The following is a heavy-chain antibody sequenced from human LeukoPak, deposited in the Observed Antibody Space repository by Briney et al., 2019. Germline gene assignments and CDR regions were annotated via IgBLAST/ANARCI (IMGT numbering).Heavy chain of an antibody. J-gene: IGHJ4*02. CDR2: IKQDGSEQ. V-gene: IGHV3-7*03. Sequence: PGGSLRLSCAASGFTFSHYYMSWVRQAPGKGLEWVANIKQDGSEQFYLDSVKGRFTISRDNAKNALYLQMNSLRAEDTAVYYCAKEEMATILDYWGQGTLVTVSS. CDR3: AKEEMATILDY. CDR1: GFTFSHYY. D-gene: IGHD5-24*01.